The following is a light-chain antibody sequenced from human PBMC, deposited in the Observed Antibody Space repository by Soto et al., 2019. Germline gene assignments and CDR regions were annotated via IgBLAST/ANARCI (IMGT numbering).Light chain of an antibody. CDR1: LNVNSY. CDR2: DAS. Sequence: VLPQSPATLSLSPGERATLSCRASLNVNSYLAWYQQKPGQAPRLLIYDASNRAAGIPARFSGSGSGTDFTLTISSLEPEDFAVYYCQQRSNWPSITFGQGTRLEIK. CDR3: QQRSNWPSIT. V-gene: IGKV3-11*01. J-gene: IGKJ5*01.